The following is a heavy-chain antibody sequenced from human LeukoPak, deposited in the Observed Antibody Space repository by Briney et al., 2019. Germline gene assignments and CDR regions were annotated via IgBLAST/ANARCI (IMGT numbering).Heavy chain of an antibody. V-gene: IGHV3-48*04. CDR3: AREPAAAGKNWFDP. J-gene: IGHJ5*02. CDR2: ISGSSATI. CDR1: GFTFSGYS. D-gene: IGHD6-25*01. Sequence: PEGSLRLSCAASGFTFSGYSMNWVRQAPGKGLEWISYISGSSATIYYVDSVKGRFTISRDNAKNSLYLQMNSLRAEDTAVYYCAREPAAAGKNWFDPWGQGTLVTVSS.